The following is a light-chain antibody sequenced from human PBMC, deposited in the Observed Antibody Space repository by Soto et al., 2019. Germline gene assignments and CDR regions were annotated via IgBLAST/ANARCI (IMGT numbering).Light chain of an antibody. Sequence: EIVLTQSPGTLSLSPGERAPLSCRASQTVSNNYLAWYQQKPGQAPRLLIYGASSRATGLPDRFSGSGSGTDFTLTISRLEPEDFAVYYCHQYSSSPPTFGQGTRLEIK. CDR1: QTVSNNY. V-gene: IGKV3-20*01. CDR2: GAS. J-gene: IGKJ5*01. CDR3: HQYSSSPPT.